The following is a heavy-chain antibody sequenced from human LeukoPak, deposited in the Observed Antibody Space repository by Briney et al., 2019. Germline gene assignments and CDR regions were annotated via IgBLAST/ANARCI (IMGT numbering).Heavy chain of an antibody. CDR1: GFTFGSCG. CDR2: IRYDGSNK. Sequence: PGGSLRLSCAASGFTFGSCGMYWVRQAPGKGLEWVAFIRYDGSNKYYADSVKGRFTISRDNSKNILYLQMNSLRAEDTAVYYCARDSRVYYDSSSRWFDPWGQGTLVTVSS. D-gene: IGHD3-22*01. CDR3: ARDSRVYYDSSSRWFDP. V-gene: IGHV3-30*02. J-gene: IGHJ5*02.